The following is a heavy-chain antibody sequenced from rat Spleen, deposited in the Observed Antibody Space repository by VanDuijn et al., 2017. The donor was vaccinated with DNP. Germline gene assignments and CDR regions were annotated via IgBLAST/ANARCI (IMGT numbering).Heavy chain of an antibody. D-gene: IGHD3-8*01. CDR2: IIYDGLRT. Sequence: EVQLVESGGGLVLPGRSLKLSCAASGFTFSDYYMAWVRQAPKKGLEWVATIIYDGLRTYYRDSVQGRFSLSRDNAKSTLYLQVNSLRSEDTATYYCTSNPHIRTAAPFDYWGQGVMVTVSS. CDR1: GFTFSDYY. CDR3: TSNPHIRTAAPFDY. J-gene: IGHJ2*01. V-gene: IGHV5S10*01.